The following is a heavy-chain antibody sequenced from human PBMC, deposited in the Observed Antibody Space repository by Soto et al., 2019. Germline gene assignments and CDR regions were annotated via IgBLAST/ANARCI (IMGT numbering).Heavy chain of an antibody. Sequence: GGSLRLSCAASGFTLSSSWMHWARQAPGKGLVWVSRINTDGSVTTYADSVKGRFTISRDNAKNTLYLQMNSLRAEDTAVYYCIRNIFGADHSWGQGTLVTVSS. CDR3: IRNIFGADHS. CDR2: INTDGSVT. D-gene: IGHD3-3*02. J-gene: IGHJ4*02. CDR1: GFTLSSSW. V-gene: IGHV3-74*01.